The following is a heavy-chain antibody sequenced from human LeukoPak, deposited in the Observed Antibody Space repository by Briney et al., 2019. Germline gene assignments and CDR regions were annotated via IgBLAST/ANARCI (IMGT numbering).Heavy chain of an antibody. Sequence: SVKVSCKASGGTFSNYAITWVRQAPGQGLEWMGGITPIFGTANYAQKFQGRVTITAAESTSTAYLELRSLTSEDTAVYFCATERWLQYWGQGTMVTVSS. D-gene: IGHD5-24*01. V-gene: IGHV1-69*13. CDR3: ATERWLQY. CDR1: GGTFSNYA. J-gene: IGHJ3*01. CDR2: ITPIFGTA.